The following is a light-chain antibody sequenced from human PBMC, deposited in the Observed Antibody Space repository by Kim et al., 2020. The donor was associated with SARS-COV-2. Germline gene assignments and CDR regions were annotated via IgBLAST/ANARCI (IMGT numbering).Light chain of an antibody. J-gene: IGKJ2*03. CDR2: GAS. CDR1: QTIDNN. Sequence: SVSPGERTTLSCRPSQTIDNNLAWFQQKPGQAPRLFIYGASTRAPGIPARFSGSGSGTEFTLTISSLQSEDFAVYYCQHYHKWPHSFGQGTKLEIK. CDR3: QHYHKWPHS. V-gene: IGKV3-15*01.